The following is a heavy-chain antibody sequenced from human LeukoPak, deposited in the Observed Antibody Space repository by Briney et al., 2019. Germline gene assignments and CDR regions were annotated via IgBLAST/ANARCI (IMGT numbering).Heavy chain of an antibody. D-gene: IGHD3-22*01. CDR1: GFTFSSYG. CDR2: ISGSGGST. CDR3: AKEGDYYDSSGRDY. Sequence: SGGSLRLSCAASGFTFSSYGMHWVRQAPGKGLEWVSAISGSGGSTYYADSVKGRFTISRDNSKNTLYLQMNSLRAEDTAVYYCAKEGDYYDSSGRDYWGQGTLVTVSS. J-gene: IGHJ4*02. V-gene: IGHV3-23*01.